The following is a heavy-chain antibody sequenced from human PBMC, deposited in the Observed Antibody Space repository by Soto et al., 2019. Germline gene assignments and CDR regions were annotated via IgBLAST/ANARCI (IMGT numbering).Heavy chain of an antibody. V-gene: IGHV1-58*01. J-gene: IGHJ3*02. D-gene: IGHD3-22*01. CDR2: IVVGSGNT. CDR3: AAALYSDISGYYPRAFDI. CDR1: GFTFTSSA. Sequence: QMQLVQSGPEVKKPGTSVKVSCKASGFTFTSSAVQWVRQARGQRLEWIGWIVVGSGNTNYAQKFQERVTITRDMXTXAXXMELSSLRSEDTAVYYCAAALYSDISGYYPRAFDIWGQGTMVTVSS.